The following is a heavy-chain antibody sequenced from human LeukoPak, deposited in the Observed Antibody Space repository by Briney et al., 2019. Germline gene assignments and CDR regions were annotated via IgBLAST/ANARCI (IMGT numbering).Heavy chain of an antibody. D-gene: IGHD2-2*01. CDR2: IYTSGST. J-gene: IGHJ5*02. Sequence: PSETLSLTCTVSGGSISSYYWSWIRQPAGKGLEWIGRIYTSGSTNYNPSLKSRVTMSVDTSKNQFSLKLSSVTAADTAVYYCARDFVVPAAITYNWFDPWGQGTLVTDSS. V-gene: IGHV4-4*07. CDR1: GGSISSYY. CDR3: ARDFVVPAAITYNWFDP.